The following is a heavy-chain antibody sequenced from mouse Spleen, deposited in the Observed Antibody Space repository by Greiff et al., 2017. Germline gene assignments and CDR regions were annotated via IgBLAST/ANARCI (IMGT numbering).Heavy chain of an antibody. CDR3: ARGLRPYYFDY. CDR2: INPSTGYT. V-gene: IGHV1-7*01. D-gene: IGHD2-2*01. Sequence: VKLQESGAELAKPGASVKMSCKASGYTFTSYWMHWVKQRPGQGLEWIGYINPSTGYTEYNQKFKDKATLTADKSSSTAYMQLSSLTSEDSAVYYCARGLRPYYFDYWGQGTTLTVSS. CDR1: GYTFTSYW. J-gene: IGHJ2*01.